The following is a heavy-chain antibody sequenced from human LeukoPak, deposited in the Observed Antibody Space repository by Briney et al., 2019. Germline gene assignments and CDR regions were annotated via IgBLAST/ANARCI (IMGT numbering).Heavy chain of an antibody. CDR1: GFPFSDSA. J-gene: IGHJ6*02. D-gene: IGHD3-16*02. CDR2: IRSKANSYAT. Sequence: GSLILSCAASGFPFSDSAIHWVRPASGKGLGWAGRIRSKANSYATAYAASVKGRFTISRDDSENTAYLQMNSLKTEDTAVYYCTRYIEMDVWGQGTTVTVSS. V-gene: IGHV3-73*01. CDR3: TRYIEMDV.